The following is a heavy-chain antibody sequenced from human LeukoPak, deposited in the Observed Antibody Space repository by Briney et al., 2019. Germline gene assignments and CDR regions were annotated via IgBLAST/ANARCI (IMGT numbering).Heavy chain of an antibody. V-gene: IGHV4-38-2*02. CDR3: ARHHCSGGSCYSLDFDY. Sequence: SETLSLTCTVSGYSISSGYYWGWIRQPPGKGLEWIGSIYHSGSTNYNPSLKSRVTISVDTSKNQFSLKLSSVTAADTAVYYCARHHCSGGSCYSLDFDYWGQGTLVTVSS. CDR2: IYHSGST. J-gene: IGHJ4*02. CDR1: GYSISSGYY. D-gene: IGHD2-15*01.